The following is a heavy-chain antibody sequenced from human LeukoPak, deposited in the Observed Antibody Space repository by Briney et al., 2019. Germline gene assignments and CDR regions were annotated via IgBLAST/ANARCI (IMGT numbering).Heavy chain of an antibody. CDR1: GFTFSTYA. CDR2: ISDSGGST. D-gene: IGHD2-15*01. J-gene: IGHJ4*02. V-gene: IGHV3-23*01. Sequence: PGGSLRLSCAASGFTFSTYAMSWVRQAPGKGLEWVSSISDSGGSTYYADSVKGRFTVSRDNSENTLYLQMTSLRADDTAIYYCATPRGIVVVVAAPSFDFWGQGTLVTVSS. CDR3: ATPRGIVVVVAAPSFDF.